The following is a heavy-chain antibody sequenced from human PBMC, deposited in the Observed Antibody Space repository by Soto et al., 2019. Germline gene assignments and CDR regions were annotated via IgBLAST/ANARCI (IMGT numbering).Heavy chain of an antibody. D-gene: IGHD2-2*01. CDR3: GTGPKDIVVVPAVTAFDI. CDR2: FDPEDGET. CDR1: GYTLTELS. Sequence: ASGKVSCEVSGYTLTELSMHWVRQAPGKGLEWMGGFDPEDGETIYAQKFQGRVTMTEDTSTDAAYMELSSLRSEDTAVYYCGTGPKDIVVVPAVTAFDIWGQGTMVTVSS. J-gene: IGHJ3*02. V-gene: IGHV1-24*01.